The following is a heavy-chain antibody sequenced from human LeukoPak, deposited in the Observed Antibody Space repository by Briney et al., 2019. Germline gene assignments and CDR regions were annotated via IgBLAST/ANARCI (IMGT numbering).Heavy chain of an antibody. CDR1: GGSISSYY. J-gene: IGHJ3*02. CDR3: ARVSYSSGWYSGFAFDI. Sequence: NASETLSLTCTVSGGSISSYYWSWIRQPPGKGLEWLGYIYYSGSTNYNPSLKSRVAISVDTSKNQFSLKLSSVTAADTAVYYCARVSYSSGWYSGFAFDIWGQGTMVTVSS. V-gene: IGHV4-59*01. CDR2: IYYSGST. D-gene: IGHD6-19*01.